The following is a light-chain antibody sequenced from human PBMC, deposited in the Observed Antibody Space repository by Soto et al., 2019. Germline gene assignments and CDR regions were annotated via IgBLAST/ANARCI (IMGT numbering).Light chain of an antibody. V-gene: IGKV3-15*01. J-gene: IGKJ4*01. CDR3: QQYNNWPLT. Sequence: EIMMTQSPATLSVSPGERATLSCRASQSVRSNLAWYQQKPGQAPRLLIYDASTRATGIPASFSGSGSGTEFTLTISSLQSEDFAVYYCQQYNNWPLTFGGGTKAEIK. CDR1: QSVRSN. CDR2: DAS.